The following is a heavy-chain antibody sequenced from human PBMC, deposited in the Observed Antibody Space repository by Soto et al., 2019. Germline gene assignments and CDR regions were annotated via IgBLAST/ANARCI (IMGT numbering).Heavy chain of an antibody. J-gene: IGHJ2*01. V-gene: IGHV4-30-4*01. CDR1: GVAISGGVHS. D-gene: IGHD2-8*01. CDR2: IFDSGST. CDR3: AREILPLNNEGYFDL. Sequence: QVQLQESGPGLVKPSETLSLTCTVSGVAISGGVHSRSWIRQPPGKVLEWIGHIFDSGSTYYNPYLRSRLTISADTSKKQFSLRLSSVTAADTAVYYCAREILPLNNEGYFDLWGRGTLVTVSS.